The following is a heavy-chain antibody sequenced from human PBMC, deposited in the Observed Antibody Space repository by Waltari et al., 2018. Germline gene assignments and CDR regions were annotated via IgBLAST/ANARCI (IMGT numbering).Heavy chain of an antibody. V-gene: IGHV3-48*02. CDR2: ITSDIRTI. D-gene: IGHD2-15*01. CDR1: GFRFSIYS. CDR3: ARSVEGAFDV. Sequence: EVQLVESGGGLVPPGGSLTLSCAASGFRFSIYSMHWVRQAPGKGLEWASYITSDIRTIKYAESVKGRFTISRDNAKGLVFLQMNSLRDDDTAVYYCARSVEGAFDVWGQGTVVTVSS. J-gene: IGHJ3*01.